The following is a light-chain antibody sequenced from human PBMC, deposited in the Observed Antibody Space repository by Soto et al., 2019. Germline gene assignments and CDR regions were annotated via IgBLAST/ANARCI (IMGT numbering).Light chain of an antibody. Sequence: QSALTQPRSVSGSPGQSVTISCTGTSSDVGGYNYVSWYQQHPGKAPKVMIYDVSERPSGVPGRFSGSKSGNTASLTISGLKADDEADYYCCSYAGSPRYVLGTGTKLTVL. J-gene: IGLJ1*01. CDR1: SSDVGGYNY. V-gene: IGLV2-11*01. CDR2: DVS. CDR3: CSYAGSPRYV.